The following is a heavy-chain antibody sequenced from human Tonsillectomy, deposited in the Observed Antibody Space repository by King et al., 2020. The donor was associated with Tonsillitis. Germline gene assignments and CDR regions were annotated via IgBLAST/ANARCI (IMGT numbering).Heavy chain of an antibody. CDR1: GFTFSSYA. CDR3: AKDRIVWWPSAPFDY. Sequence: VQLVESGGGVVQPGRSLRLSCAASGFTFSSYAMRWVRQAPGKGLEWVSAISGSGGSTYYADSVKGRFTISRDNSKNTLYLQMNSLRAEDTAVYYCAKDRIVWWPSAPFDYWGQGTLVTVSS. V-gene: IGHV3-23*04. CDR2: ISGSGGST. J-gene: IGHJ4*02. D-gene: IGHD4/OR15-4a*01.